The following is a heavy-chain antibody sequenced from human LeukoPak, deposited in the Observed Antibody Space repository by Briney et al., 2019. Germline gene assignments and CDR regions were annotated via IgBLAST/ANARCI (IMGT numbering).Heavy chain of an antibody. CDR1: GFTFSSYW. J-gene: IGHJ5*02. Sequence: GGSLRLSCAAFGFTFSSYWMSWVRQAPGKGLEWVANIKQDGSEKYYVDSVTGRFTISRDNAKNSLYLQMNSLRAEDTAVYYCATHIVVVPAAIGWFDPWGQGTLVTVSS. CDR3: ATHIVVVPAAIGWFDP. D-gene: IGHD2-2*02. CDR2: IKQDGSEK. V-gene: IGHV3-7*01.